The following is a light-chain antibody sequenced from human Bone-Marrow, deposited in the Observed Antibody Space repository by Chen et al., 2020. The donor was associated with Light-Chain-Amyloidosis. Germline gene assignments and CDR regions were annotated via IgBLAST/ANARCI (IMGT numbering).Light chain of an antibody. CDR2: AVS. Sequence: QSALTQTASVSGSPGQSITISCTGTSSDVGSYNLVSWYQQHPGKAPKLMIYAVSKRPSGFSNRFSGTSSGNTASLTTSGLQAEGEADYCCCSYAGSSTVFGGGTKLTV. CDR3: CSYAGSSTV. CDR1: SSDVGSYNL. J-gene: IGLJ2*01. V-gene: IGLV2-23*02.